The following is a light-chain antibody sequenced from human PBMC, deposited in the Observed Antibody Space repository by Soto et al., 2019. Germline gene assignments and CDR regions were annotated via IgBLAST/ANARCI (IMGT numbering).Light chain of an antibody. CDR2: EVS. J-gene: IGLJ3*02. CDR1: SSDVGGYNY. Sequence: QSVLTQPPSASGSPGQSVTISCTGSSSDVGGYNYVSRYQQRPGQAPKIMIYEVSERPSGVPDRFSGSKSGNTASLTVSGLQAEDEGDYYCSSYAGSNTVLFGGGTKLTVL. V-gene: IGLV2-8*01. CDR3: SSYAGSNTVL.